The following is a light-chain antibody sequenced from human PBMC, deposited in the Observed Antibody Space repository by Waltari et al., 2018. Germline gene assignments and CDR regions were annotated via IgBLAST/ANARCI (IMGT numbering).Light chain of an antibody. CDR2: DAF. V-gene: IGKV3-15*01. CDR1: QSINNN. CDR3: QQYNNWPYT. Sequence: EVVMTRSTATLSVSPGERATLSCRASQSINNNLAWYQQKPGQAPRLLIYDAFTRATGVPARFSGSESGTAFTLTISSLQSEDFAVYFCQQYNNWPYTFGQGTKLEI. J-gene: IGKJ2*01.